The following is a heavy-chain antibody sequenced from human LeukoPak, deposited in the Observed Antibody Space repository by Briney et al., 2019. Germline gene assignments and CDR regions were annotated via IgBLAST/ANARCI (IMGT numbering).Heavy chain of an antibody. CDR3: ARGLLPRAFDI. J-gene: IGHJ3*02. CDR1: GGSFSGYY. Sequence: PSETLSLTCAVYGGSFSGYYWSWIRQPPGKGLEWIGEINHSGSTNYNPSLKSRVTISVDTSKNQFSLELSSVTAADTAVYYCARGLLPRAFDIWGQGTMVTVSS. CDR2: INHSGST. D-gene: IGHD2-21*02. V-gene: IGHV4-34*01.